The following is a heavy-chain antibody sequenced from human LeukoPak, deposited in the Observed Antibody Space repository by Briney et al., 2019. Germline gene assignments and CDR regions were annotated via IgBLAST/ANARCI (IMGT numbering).Heavy chain of an antibody. CDR3: ARHAYSGYELSLFDY. V-gene: IGHV4-39*01. CDR2: IYYSGST. Sequence: PSETLSLTRTVSGGSISSSSYYWGWIRQPPGKGLEWIGSIYYSGSTYYNPSLKSRVTISVDTSKNQFSLKLSSVTAADTAVYYCARHAYSGYELSLFDYWGQGTLVTVSS. J-gene: IGHJ4*02. CDR1: GGSISSSSYY. D-gene: IGHD5-12*01.